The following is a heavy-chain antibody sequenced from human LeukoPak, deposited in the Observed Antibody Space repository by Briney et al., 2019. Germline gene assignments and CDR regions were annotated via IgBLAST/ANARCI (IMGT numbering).Heavy chain of an antibody. CDR1: GGSISSYY. CDR3: ARGFVARIEGAYCYYYMDV. V-gene: IGHV4-4*07. J-gene: IGHJ6*03. Sequence: SETLSLTCTVSGGSISSYYWSWIRQPAGKGLEWIGRIYTSGSTNYNPSLKSRVTMSVDTSKNQFSLKLSSVTAADTAVYYCARGFVARIEGAYCYYYMDVWGKGTTVTVSS. CDR2: IYTSGST. D-gene: IGHD2-15*01.